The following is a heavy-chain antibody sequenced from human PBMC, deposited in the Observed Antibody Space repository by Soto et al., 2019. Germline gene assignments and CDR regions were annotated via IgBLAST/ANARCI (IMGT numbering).Heavy chain of an antibody. CDR3: TIKYGLSPVPEADGV. J-gene: IGHJ4*02. CDR1: GFSVGSNY. CDR2: IYSNGDT. D-gene: IGHD2-8*01. Sequence: EVQLVETGGGLIQPGGSLRLSCAASGFSVGSNYMTWVRQSPGKGLEWVSLIYSNGDTDYADSVKGRFSISRDNFTNTLYLQMNNLRAEDTAVYNYTIKYGLSPVPEADGVWGRGTLGTVSS. V-gene: IGHV3-53*02.